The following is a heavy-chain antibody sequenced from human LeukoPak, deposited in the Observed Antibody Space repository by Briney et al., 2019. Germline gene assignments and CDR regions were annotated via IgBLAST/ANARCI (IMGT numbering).Heavy chain of an antibody. V-gene: IGHV3-48*02. CDR3: ARSNQYSSSWLDY. J-gene: IGHJ4*02. CDR2: ISSSSSTM. D-gene: IGHD6-13*01. CDR1: GFTFSSYS. Sequence: GGSLRLSCAASGFTFSSYSMNWVRQAPGKGLEWVSYISSSSSTMYYADSVKGRFTISRDNAKNSLYLQMNSLRDEDTAVYYCARSNQYSSSWLDYWGQGTLVTVSS.